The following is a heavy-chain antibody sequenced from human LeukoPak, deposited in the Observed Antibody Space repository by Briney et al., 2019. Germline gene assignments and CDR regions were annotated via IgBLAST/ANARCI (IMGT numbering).Heavy chain of an antibody. D-gene: IGHD6-13*01. CDR1: GGTFSSYA. J-gene: IGHJ5*02. Sequence: ASVKVSCKSSGGTFSSYAISWVRQAPGQGLEWMGGIIPIFGTANYAQKFQGRVTITTDESTSTAYMELSSLRSEDTAVYYCARVRQQLVHVWFDPWGQGTLVTVSS. CDR3: ARVRQQLVHVWFDP. V-gene: IGHV1-69*05. CDR2: IIPIFGTA.